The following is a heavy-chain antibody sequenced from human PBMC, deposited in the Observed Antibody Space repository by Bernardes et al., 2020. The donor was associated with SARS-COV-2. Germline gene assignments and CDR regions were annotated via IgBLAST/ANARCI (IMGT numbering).Heavy chain of an antibody. D-gene: IGHD5-12*01. CDR3: AGAHVKGYDYYYYYYMDV. CDR1: GFSVSSGSYY. Sequence: SETLSLTCTVSGFSVSSGSYYWSWIRQPPGKGLEWNVCVYYSGRSNYNPSLKSRVTISVDTSKNQFSLKLSSVTAADTAVYYCAGAHVKGYDYYYYYYMDVWGKGTTVTVSS. CDR2: VYYSGRS. V-gene: IGHV4-61*01. J-gene: IGHJ6*03.